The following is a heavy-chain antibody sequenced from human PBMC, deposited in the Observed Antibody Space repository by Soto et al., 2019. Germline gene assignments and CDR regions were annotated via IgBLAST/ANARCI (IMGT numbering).Heavy chain of an antibody. D-gene: IGHD2-21*01. V-gene: IGHV4-31*03. CDR3: ARAVGDGCWFDP. CDR1: GGSISSGGYY. J-gene: IGHJ5*02. CDR2: IYYSGST. Sequence: SETLSLTCTVSGGSISSGGYYLSWIRQHPGKGLEWIGYIYYSGSTYYNPSLKSRVTISVDTSKNQFSLELSSVTAADTAVYYCARAVGDGCWFDPWGQGTLVTVSS.